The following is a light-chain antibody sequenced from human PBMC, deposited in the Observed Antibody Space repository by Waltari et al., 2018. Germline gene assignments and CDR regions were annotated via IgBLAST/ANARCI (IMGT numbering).Light chain of an antibody. CDR1: SSDIGAGHD. V-gene: IGLV1-40*01. CDR3: QSHDSSLSGRSV. J-gene: IGLJ2*01. Sequence: QSVLTQPPSVSGAPGQRVTISCTGSSSDIGAGHDVHWYQQVPGTASTLLMYNNNNRPSGVPDRLSGSKSGTSASLAITGIQAEDEADYYCQSHDSSLSGRSVFGGGTKLTVL. CDR2: NNN.